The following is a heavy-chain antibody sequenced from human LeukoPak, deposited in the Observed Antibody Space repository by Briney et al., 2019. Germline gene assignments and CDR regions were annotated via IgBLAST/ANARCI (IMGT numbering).Heavy chain of an antibody. CDR1: GFTFTPYA. CDR3: AKDRAWGEFAY. CDR2: ISDNGGTT. Sequence: TGGSLRLSCAASGFTFTPYAMTWVRQAPGKGLEWVSRISDNGGTTYYADSVKGRFTISRDNSKNTLYLQMNSLRAEDTAIYYCAKDRAWGEFAYWGQGTLVTVSS. V-gene: IGHV3-23*01. J-gene: IGHJ4*02. D-gene: IGHD1-26*01.